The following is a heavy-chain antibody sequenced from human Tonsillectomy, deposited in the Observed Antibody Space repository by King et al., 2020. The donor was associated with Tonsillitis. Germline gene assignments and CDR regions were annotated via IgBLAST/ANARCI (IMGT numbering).Heavy chain of an antibody. CDR2: ISSTGGAT. Sequence: VQLVESGGGLVQPGGSRRLSCSASGFTLSNYAMHWVRQAPGKGLQYISSISSTGGATDYADSVKGRFTISRDNSKNTLYLQMTSLRPEDTAVYYCVKDPQPEWLGLFADWGQGTLVTVST. CDR3: VKDPQPEWLGLFAD. CDR1: GFTLSNYA. V-gene: IGHV3-64D*06. D-gene: IGHD6-19*01. J-gene: IGHJ4*02.